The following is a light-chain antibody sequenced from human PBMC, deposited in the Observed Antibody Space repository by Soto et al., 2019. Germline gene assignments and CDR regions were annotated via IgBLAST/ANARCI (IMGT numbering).Light chain of an antibody. CDR3: QSFDTRLSGYV. V-gene: IGLV1-40*01. J-gene: IGLJ1*01. CDR2: GNT. Sequence: QAVVTQPPSVSGAPGQRVTISCTGSSSNIGAGYDVHWYQQLPGTAPKLLIYGNTNRHSWVPDRFSGSNSGTSASLAISGLRAEDEADYYCQSFDTRLSGYVFATGTKLTVL. CDR1: SSNIGAGYD.